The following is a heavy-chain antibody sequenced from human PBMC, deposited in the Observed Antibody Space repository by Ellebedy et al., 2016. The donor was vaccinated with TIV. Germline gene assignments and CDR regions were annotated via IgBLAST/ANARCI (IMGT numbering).Heavy chain of an antibody. J-gene: IGHJ6*02. CDR1: GDSVPSNSAA. D-gene: IGHD1-26*01. CDR3: ARVGGSYSARGSHYGMDV. V-gene: IGHV6-1*01. CDR2: TYYRSKWYN. Sequence: SQTLSLTCAISGDSVPSNSAAWNWIRQSPSRGLEWLGRTYYRSKWYNDYAVSVKSRITINPDTTKNQFSLQLNSVTPEDTAVYYCARVGGSYSARGSHYGMDVWGQGTTVTVSS.